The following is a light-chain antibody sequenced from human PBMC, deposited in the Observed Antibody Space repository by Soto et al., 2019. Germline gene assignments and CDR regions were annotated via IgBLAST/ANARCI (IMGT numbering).Light chain of an antibody. Sequence: QSVLTQPPSASGSPGQSVTISCTGTSSDVGGYNYVSWYQQHPGKAPKLMIYDVSQRPSGVPDRFSGSKSGNTASLTVSGLQVEDEADYYCSSYAGTYIVFGTGTKVTVL. CDR3: SSYAGTYIV. V-gene: IGLV2-8*01. CDR1: SSDVGGYNY. J-gene: IGLJ1*01. CDR2: DVS.